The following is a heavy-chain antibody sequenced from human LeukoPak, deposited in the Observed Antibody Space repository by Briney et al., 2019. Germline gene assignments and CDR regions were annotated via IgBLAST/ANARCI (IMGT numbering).Heavy chain of an antibody. D-gene: IGHD6-19*01. CDR1: EFAFSVYE. V-gene: IGHV3-48*03. CDR2: ISSSGGTR. CDR3: TTLTVASSFDY. J-gene: IGHJ4*02. Sequence: GGSLRLFCAASEFAFSVYEMYWVRQAPGKGLEWVSYISSSGGTRYYADSVKGRFTISRDNAENSLYLQMNSLRAEDTAVYYCTTLTVASSFDYWGQGALVTVSS.